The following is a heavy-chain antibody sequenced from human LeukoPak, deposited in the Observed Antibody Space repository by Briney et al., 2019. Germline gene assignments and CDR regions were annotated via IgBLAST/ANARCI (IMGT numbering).Heavy chain of an antibody. CDR2: MYTSGTS. J-gene: IGHJ3*02. V-gene: IGHV4-61*02. Sequence: PSETLSLTCTVSGGSFSSGVHYWSWIRQPVEKGLEWIGRMYTSGTSNYNPSLQSRVAISVDTSKNQFSLRVNSVTAADTAVYYCARGLYYYDSSGYPVIGFDIWGQGIMVTVSS. CDR1: GGSFSSGVHY. D-gene: IGHD3-22*01. CDR3: ARGLYYYDSSGYPVIGFDI.